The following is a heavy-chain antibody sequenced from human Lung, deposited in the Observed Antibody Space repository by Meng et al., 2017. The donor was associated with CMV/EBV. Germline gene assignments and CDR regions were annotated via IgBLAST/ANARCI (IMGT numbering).Heavy chain of an antibody. D-gene: IGHD6-13*01. CDR2: ISSSSSYI. J-gene: IGHJ4*02. V-gene: IGHV3-21*01. CDR3: ARSDAYRRSWYGDY. Sequence: GGPXRLXCAASGFTFSTYSMNWVRQAPGKGLEWVSSISSSSSYIYYVDSVKGRLTISRDNAKNSLYLKMNSLRAEDTAVYYCARSDAYRRSWYGDYWGQGTXVTVSS. CDR1: GFTFSTYS.